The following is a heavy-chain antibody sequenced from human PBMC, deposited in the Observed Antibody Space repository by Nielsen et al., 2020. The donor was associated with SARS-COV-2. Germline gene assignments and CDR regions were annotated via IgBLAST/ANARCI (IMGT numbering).Heavy chain of an antibody. CDR2: IGTAGDT. V-gene: IGHV3-13*04. D-gene: IGHD3-10*01. CDR3: ARGTTMVRGVIIVIPNYYYYYGMDV. Sequence: GGSLRFSCAASGFTFSSYDMHWVRQATGKGLEWVSAIGTAGDTYYPGSVKGRFTISRENAKNSLYLQMNSLRAGDTAVYYCARGTTMVRGVIIVIPNYYYYYGMDVWGQGTTVTVSS. J-gene: IGHJ6*02. CDR1: GFTFSSYD.